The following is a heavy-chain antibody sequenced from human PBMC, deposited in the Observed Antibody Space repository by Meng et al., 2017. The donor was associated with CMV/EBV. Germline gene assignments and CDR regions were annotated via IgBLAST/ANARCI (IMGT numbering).Heavy chain of an antibody. D-gene: IGHD6-13*01. J-gene: IGHJ4*02. CDR3: AKDLDLYSSSWDFDY. V-gene: IGHV3-33*06. Sequence: SLRLSCAASGFTFSSYGMHWVRQAPGKGLEWVAVIWYDGSNKYYADSVKGRFTISRDNSKNTLYLQMNSLRAEDTAVYYCAKDLDLYSSSWDFDYWGQGTLVTVSS. CDR2: IWYDGSNK. CDR1: GFTFSSYG.